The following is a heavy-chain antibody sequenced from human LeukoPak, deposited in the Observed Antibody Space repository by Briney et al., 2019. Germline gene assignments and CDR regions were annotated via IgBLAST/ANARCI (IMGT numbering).Heavy chain of an antibody. Sequence: PGGSLRLSCAASGFPFTIYAMSWVRQAPGKGLEWASSIGGSSTYYADFVKGRFTISRDTSKNTMDLQMNSLRAEDTAIYYCAKYRGFGDSYDSWGQGTLVTVSS. D-gene: IGHD3-10*01. CDR3: AKYRGFGDSYDS. V-gene: IGHV3-23*01. CDR1: GFPFTIYA. CDR2: IGGSST. J-gene: IGHJ4*02.